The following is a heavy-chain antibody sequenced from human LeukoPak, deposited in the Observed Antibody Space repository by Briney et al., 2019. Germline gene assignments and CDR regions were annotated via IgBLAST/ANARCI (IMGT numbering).Heavy chain of an antibody. J-gene: IGHJ5*02. D-gene: IGHD3-3*01. Sequence: ASVKVSCKASGGTFSSYAISWVRQAPGQGLEWMGGIIPIFGTANYAQKFQGRVTITADKSTSTAYMELSSLRSEDTAVYYCARDAKNRYYDLWSGYYGRTPNWFDPWGQGTLVTVSS. V-gene: IGHV1-69*06. CDR2: IIPIFGTA. CDR3: ARDAKNRYYDLWSGYYGRTPNWFDP. CDR1: GGTFSSYA.